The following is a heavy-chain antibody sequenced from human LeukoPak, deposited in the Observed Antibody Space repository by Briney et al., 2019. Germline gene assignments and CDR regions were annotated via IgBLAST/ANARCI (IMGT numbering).Heavy chain of an antibody. V-gene: IGHV3-7*01. CDR1: GFTLAGYW. D-gene: IGHD3/OR15-3a*01. J-gene: IGHJ4*02. Sequence: GGSLRLSCAASGFTLAGYWMAWVRQAPGKGLEWVANINQGGSEKDYVDSVKGRFTISRDNAKNSLYLQMNSLRAEDTAVYYCARDWTGTSPAVFDYWSQGTLVTVSS. CDR3: ARDWTGTSPAVFDY. CDR2: INQGGSEK.